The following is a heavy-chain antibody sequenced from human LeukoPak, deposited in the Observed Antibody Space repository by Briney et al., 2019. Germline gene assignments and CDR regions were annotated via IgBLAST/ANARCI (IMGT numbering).Heavy chain of an antibody. D-gene: IGHD5-12*01. Sequence: ASVKVSCKASGYTFTGYYMHWVRQAPGQGLEWMGWINPNSGGTNYAQKFQGRVTMTRDTSISTAYMELSRLRSDDTAVYYCARDQGVWRLEWLPDHTFDYWGQGTLVTVSS. CDR3: ARDQGVWRLEWLPDHTFDY. CDR2: INPNSGGT. V-gene: IGHV1-2*02. J-gene: IGHJ4*02. CDR1: GYTFTGYY.